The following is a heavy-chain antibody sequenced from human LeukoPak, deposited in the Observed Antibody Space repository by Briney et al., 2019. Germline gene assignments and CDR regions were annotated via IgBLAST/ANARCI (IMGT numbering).Heavy chain of an antibody. Sequence: GGSLRLSCEASGFTFDNYAMHWVRQAPGRRLEWVAVISFDGNQEYYPNSVKGRFTISRDNSKNTLYLQMNGLKTEDAAVYYCTRDGQYYGMDVWGQGTTVTVSS. V-gene: IGHV3-30-3*01. J-gene: IGHJ6*02. CDR3: TRDGQYYGMDV. CDR2: ISFDGNQE. CDR1: GFTFDNYA.